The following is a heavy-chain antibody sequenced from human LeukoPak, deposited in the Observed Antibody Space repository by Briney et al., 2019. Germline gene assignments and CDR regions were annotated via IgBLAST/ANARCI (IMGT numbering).Heavy chain of an antibody. CDR3: ARFSDCGGDCYYDY. D-gene: IGHD2-21*02. CDR2: IIPIFGTA. CDR1: GGTFSSYA. V-gene: IGHV1-69*05. Sequence: SVKVSCKASGGTFSSYAISWVRQAPGQGLEWMGGIIPIFGTANYAQKFQGRVTMTRDTSTSTVYMELSSLRSEDTAVYYCARFSDCGGDCYYDYWGQGTLVTVSS. J-gene: IGHJ4*02.